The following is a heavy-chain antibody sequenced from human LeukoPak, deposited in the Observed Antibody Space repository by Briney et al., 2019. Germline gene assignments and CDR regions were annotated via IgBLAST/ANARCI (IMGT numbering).Heavy chain of an antibody. CDR3: ARTVRQWLANDAFDI. CDR2: IYSSGST. V-gene: IGHV4-59*11. D-gene: IGHD6-19*01. CDR1: GGSFSGHY. J-gene: IGHJ3*02. Sequence: SETLSLTCAVYGGSFSGHYWTWIRQPPGKELEWIRYIYSSGSTNYSPSLKSRVTMSVDTSKNQFSLNLSSVTAADTAVYYCARTVRQWLANDAFDIWGQGTTVTVSS.